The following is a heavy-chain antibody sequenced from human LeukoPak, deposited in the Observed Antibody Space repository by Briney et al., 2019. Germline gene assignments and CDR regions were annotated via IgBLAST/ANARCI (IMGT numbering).Heavy chain of an antibody. D-gene: IGHD2-15*01. J-gene: IGHJ3*02. V-gene: IGHV5-51*01. CDR2: IHPGDSDT. CDR1: GYTFTTYW. CDR3: ARRGLLGYCSGASCYDAFDI. Sequence: GESLKISCKGSGYTFTTYWIGWLRQMPGKGLEWMGIIHPGDSDTRYSPSFEGQVTISVDKSISTAYLQWSSLKASDTAMYYCARRGLLGYCSGASCYDAFDIWGQGIMVTVSS.